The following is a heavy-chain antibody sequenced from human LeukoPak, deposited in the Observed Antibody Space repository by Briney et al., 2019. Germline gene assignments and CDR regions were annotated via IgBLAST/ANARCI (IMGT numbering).Heavy chain of an antibody. J-gene: IGHJ6*03. CDR2: ISWNSGSI. Sequence: GRSLRLSCAASGFTSDDYAMHWVRQAPGKGLEWVSGISWNSGSIGYADSVKGRFTISRDNAKNSLYLQMNSLRAEDTALYYCAKSTGYYYYYYMDVWGKGTTVTISS. V-gene: IGHV3-9*02. CDR3: AKSTGYYYYYYMDV. CDR1: GFTSDDYA.